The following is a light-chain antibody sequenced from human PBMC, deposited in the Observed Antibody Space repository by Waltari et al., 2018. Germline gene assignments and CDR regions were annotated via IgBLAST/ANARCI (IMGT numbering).Light chain of an antibody. CDR3: QAWDSTTAV. V-gene: IGLV3-1*01. CDR2: QDN. CDR1: KLGRNS. Sequence: SFELTQSPSVSVSLGQTATITCAGDKLGRNSVSRYKQKPGQSPVLVVYQDNRRPSWIPERFSGSNSGSTATLIISGTQAMDEADYYCQAWDSTTAVFGGGTKLTVL. J-gene: IGLJ2*01.